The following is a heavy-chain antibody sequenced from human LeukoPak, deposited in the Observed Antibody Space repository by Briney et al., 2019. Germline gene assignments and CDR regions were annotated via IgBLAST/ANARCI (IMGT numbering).Heavy chain of an antibody. CDR1: GFTFSSYS. J-gene: IGHJ1*01. CDR2: ISSSSRYI. V-gene: IGHV3-21*01. Sequence: GGSLRLSCAASGFTFSSYSMNWVRQAPGKGLEGVSSISSSSRYIYYADSVKGRFTISRDNAKNSLYPQMNRLRAEATAVYSCASQRYHYDSSGSYSLSDLQHWGQGTLVTVSS. CDR3: ASQRYHYDSSGSYSLSDLQH. D-gene: IGHD3-22*01.